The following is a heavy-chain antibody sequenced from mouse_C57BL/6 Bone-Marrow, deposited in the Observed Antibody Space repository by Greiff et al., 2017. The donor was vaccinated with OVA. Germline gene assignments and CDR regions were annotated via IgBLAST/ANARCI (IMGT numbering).Heavy chain of an antibody. V-gene: IGHV5-16*01. CDR1: GFTFSDYY. CDR2: INYDGSST. Sequence: EVKVEESAGGLVQPGSSMKLSCTASGFTFSDYYMAWVRQVPEKGLEWVANINYDGSSTYYLDSLKSRFIISRDNAKNILYLQMSSLKSEDTATYYCARDADYFDYWGQGTTLTVSS. J-gene: IGHJ2*01. CDR3: ARDADYFDY.